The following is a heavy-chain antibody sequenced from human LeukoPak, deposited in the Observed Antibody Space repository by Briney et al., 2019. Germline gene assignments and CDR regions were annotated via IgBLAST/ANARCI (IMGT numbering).Heavy chain of an antibody. CDR1: GFTFSHYA. CDR2: ISYDGSNK. V-gene: IGHV3-30-3*01. J-gene: IGHJ4*02. Sequence: PGGSLRLSCAASGFTFSHYAMHWVRQAPGKGLEWVAVISYDGSNKYYADSVKGRFTISRDNSKNTLYLQMNSLRTEDTAVYYCARDRSSYEYYFDYWGQGTLDTVSS. D-gene: IGHD5-12*01. CDR3: ARDRSSYEYYFDY.